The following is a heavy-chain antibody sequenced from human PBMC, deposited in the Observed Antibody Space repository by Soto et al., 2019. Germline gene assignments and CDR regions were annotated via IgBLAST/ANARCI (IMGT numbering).Heavy chain of an antibody. CDR2: INPSGGST. J-gene: IGHJ5*02. D-gene: IGHD3-3*02. V-gene: IGHV1-46*01. CDR1: GYTFTSYY. Sequence: ASVKVSCKASGYTFTSYYMHWVRQAPGQGLEWMGIINPSGGSTSYAQKFQGRVTMTRDTSTSTVYMELSSLRSEDTAVYYCARETGSIFGVVIKVHWFDPWGQGTLVTVS. CDR3: ARETGSIFGVVIKVHWFDP.